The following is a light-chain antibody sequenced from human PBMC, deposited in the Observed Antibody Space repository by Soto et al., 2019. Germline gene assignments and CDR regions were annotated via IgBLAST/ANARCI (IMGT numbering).Light chain of an antibody. CDR2: DVS. CDR1: GSDVGGYRY. J-gene: IGLJ1*01. Sequence: QSALTQPASVSGSPGQSIAISCTGTGSDVGGYRYVSWYQQHPGKAPKLIIYDVSNRPSGVSDRFSGSKSGNTASLTISGLQSEYEADYYCDSYTSSSSYVFGTGTKATVL. V-gene: IGLV2-14*01. CDR3: DSYTSSSSYV.